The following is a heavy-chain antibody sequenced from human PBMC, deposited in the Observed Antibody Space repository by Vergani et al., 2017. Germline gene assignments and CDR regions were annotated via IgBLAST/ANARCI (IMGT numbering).Heavy chain of an antibody. CDR1: GFNFRIYG. CDR3: TKAGQYDSDNFHDS. CDR2: IRYDGSKR. D-gene: IGHD3-22*01. Sequence: QVQLVESGGGVVQPGGSLRLSCIASGFNFRIYGMHWVRQAPCKGLEWVAFIRYDGSKRFYGDSVRGRFTISRDNSQTTVFLQMNSLRADDSAVYYCTKAGQYDSDNFHDSWGQGALVTVSS. V-gene: IGHV3-30*02. J-gene: IGHJ1*01.